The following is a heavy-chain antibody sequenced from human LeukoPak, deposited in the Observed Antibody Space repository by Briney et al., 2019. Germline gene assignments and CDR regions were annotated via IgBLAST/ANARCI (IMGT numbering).Heavy chain of an antibody. Sequence: TISYADSVKRRFTISMYNAKNSLYLQMNSLRAQDTAVYYCARVVGYCSGGSCPYYYYGMDVWGQGTTVTVSS. V-gene: IGHV3-11*01. CDR3: ARVVGYCSGGSCPYYYYGMDV. J-gene: IGHJ6*02. D-gene: IGHD2-15*01. CDR2: TI.